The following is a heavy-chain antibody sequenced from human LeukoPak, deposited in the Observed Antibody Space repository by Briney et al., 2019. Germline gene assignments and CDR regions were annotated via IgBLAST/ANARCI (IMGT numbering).Heavy chain of an antibody. CDR3: ARDGDSGSYRYWYFDL. CDR2: IIPIFGTA. V-gene: IGHV1-69*13. J-gene: IGHJ2*01. CDR1: GGTFSSYA. D-gene: IGHD1-26*01. Sequence: GASVKVSCKASGGTFSSYAISWVRQAPGQGLEWMGGIIPIFGTANYAQKFQGRVTITADESTSTAHMELSSLRSEDTAVYYCARDGDSGSYRYWYFDLWGRGTLVTVSS.